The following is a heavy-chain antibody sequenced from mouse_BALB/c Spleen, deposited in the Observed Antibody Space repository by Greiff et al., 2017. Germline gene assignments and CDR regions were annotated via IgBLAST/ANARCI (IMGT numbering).Heavy chain of an antibody. CDR3: ARGRTTVVATYDYFDY. CDR1: GFTFSSYG. J-gene: IGHJ2*01. Sequence: EVKLQESGGDLVKPGGSLKLSCAASGFTFSSYGMSWVRQTPDKRLEWVATISSGGSYTYYPDSVKGRFTISRDNAKNTLYLQMSSLKSEDTAMYYCARGRTTVVATYDYFDYWGQGTTLTVSS. D-gene: IGHD1-1*01. V-gene: IGHV5-6*02. CDR2: ISSGGSYT.